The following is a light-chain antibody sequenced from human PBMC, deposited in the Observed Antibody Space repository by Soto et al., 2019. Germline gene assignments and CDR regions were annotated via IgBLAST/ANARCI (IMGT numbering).Light chain of an antibody. CDR2: DVS. Sequence: QSALTQPASVSGSPGQSIAISRTGTSSDVGGYSYVSWYQQQPGKAPKLVISDVSNRPSGVSDRFSGSKSGNTASLTISGLQTEDEADHYCASYTTSSTYVFGTG. CDR3: ASYTTSSTYV. CDR1: SSDVGGYSY. V-gene: IGLV2-14*01. J-gene: IGLJ1*01.